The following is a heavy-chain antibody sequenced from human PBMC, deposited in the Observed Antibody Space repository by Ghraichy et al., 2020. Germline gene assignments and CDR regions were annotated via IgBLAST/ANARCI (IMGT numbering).Heavy chain of an antibody. CDR1: GYTFTGYY. V-gene: IGHV1-2*06. D-gene: IGHD2-2*01. J-gene: IGHJ5*02. CDR2: INPNSGGT. Sequence: ASVKVSCKASGYTFTGYYMHWVRQAPGQGLEWMGRINPNSGGTNYAQKFQGRVTMTRDTSISTAYMELSRLRSDDTAVYYCARDGGRRYQLLFVSSKWFDPWGQGTLVTVSS. CDR3: ARDGGRRYQLLFVSSKWFDP.